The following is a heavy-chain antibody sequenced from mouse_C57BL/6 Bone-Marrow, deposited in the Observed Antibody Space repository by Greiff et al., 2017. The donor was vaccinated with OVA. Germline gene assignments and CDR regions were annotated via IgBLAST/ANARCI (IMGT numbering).Heavy chain of an antibody. Sequence: EVQGVESGGGLVQPGGSLKLSCAASGFTFSDYGMAWVRQAPRKGPEWVAFISNLAYSIYYADTVTGRFTISRENAKNTLYLEMSSLRSEDTAMYYCAGATHYAMDYWGQGTSVTVSS. CDR1: GFTFSDYG. CDR3: AGATHYAMDY. D-gene: IGHD3-1*01. J-gene: IGHJ4*01. V-gene: IGHV5-15*01. CDR2: ISNLAYSI.